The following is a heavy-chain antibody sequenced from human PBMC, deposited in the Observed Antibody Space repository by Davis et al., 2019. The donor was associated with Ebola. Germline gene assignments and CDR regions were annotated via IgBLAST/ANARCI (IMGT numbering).Heavy chain of an antibody. D-gene: IGHD1-26*01. V-gene: IGHV3-21*01. CDR3: ARDGRLSYSGSYYVY. CDR2: ISSSSSYI. Sequence: PGGSLRLSCAASGFNFSNYAMTWVRQAPGKGLEWVSSISSSSSYIYYADSVKGRFTISRDNAKNSLYLQMNSLRAEDTAVYYCARDGRLSYSGSYYVYWGQGTLVTVS. CDR1: GFNFSNYA. J-gene: IGHJ4*02.